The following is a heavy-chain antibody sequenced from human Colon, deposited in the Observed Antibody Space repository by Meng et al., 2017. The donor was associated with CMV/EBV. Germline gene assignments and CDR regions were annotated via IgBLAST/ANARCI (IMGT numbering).Heavy chain of an antibody. V-gene: IGHV3-21*01. Sequence: GESLKISCAASGFTFSDYSLNWVRQAPGKGLEWVSSISSRNTYISYADSVKGRFTISRDNAKNSLYLEMDSLRAEDTAVYYCARAPGNYLSPYYFDYWGQGAPVTVSS. CDR3: ARAPGNYLSPYYFDY. CDR2: ISSRNTYI. CDR1: GFTFSDYS. J-gene: IGHJ4*02. D-gene: IGHD1-14*01.